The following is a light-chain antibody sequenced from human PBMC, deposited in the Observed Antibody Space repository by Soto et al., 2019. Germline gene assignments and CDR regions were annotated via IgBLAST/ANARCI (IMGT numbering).Light chain of an antibody. CDR2: GAS. J-gene: IGKJ1*01. Sequence: EMEMTQSPATLSVSPGEGATLSCRATEHVGANLAWYQQKPGQPPRRLVYGASTRATGVPARFRGSGFGTEFTLTINGLQSEDFAMYYCQQYSNWPPWTFGPGTRVDIK. CDR3: QQYSNWPPWT. V-gene: IGKV3-15*01. CDR1: EHVGAN.